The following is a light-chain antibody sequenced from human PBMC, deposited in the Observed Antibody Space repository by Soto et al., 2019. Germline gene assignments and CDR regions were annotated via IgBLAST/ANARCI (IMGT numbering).Light chain of an antibody. Sequence: IQMTQSPSTLSASVGDTVTVTCRASQSVSVWLAWYQQKPGEAPKLLIYAASSLQSGVPSRFSGSGSGTDFTLTISSLQPDDFATYCCQHYNSYPWTFGQGTKVDI. CDR3: QHYNSYPWT. V-gene: IGKV1-5*01. CDR1: QSVSVW. CDR2: AAS. J-gene: IGKJ1*01.